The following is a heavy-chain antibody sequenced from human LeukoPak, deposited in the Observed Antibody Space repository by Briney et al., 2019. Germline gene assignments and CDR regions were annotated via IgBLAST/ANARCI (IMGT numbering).Heavy chain of an antibody. CDR1: GGSMRTTTYY. V-gene: IGHV4-39*07. J-gene: IGHJ5*02. D-gene: IGHD1-1*01. CDR3: VRESRIMTTVRYWFDP. CDR2: IYYNGGT. Sequence: SETLSLTCTVSGGSMRTTTYYWGWIRQPPGKGLEWIGSIYYNGGTYYNPSLKSRVTISLDTSNNQFSVKLSSVTAADTAVYYCVRESRIMTTVRYWFDPWGQGTLVTVSS.